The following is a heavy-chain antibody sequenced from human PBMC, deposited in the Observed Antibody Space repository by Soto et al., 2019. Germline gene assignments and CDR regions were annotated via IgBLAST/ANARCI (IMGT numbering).Heavy chain of an antibody. CDR2: IYPGDSDT. Sequence: GESLKISCQGSGYSFSRYWIGWVRQMPGKGLEWMGIIYPGDSDTRYSPSFQGQVTISADKSINTAYVQWSSLKASDNAMYYCARHEGPVRGPPTADYWGQGTLVTVSS. CDR1: GYSFSRYW. V-gene: IGHV5-51*01. CDR3: ARHEGPVRGPPTADY. J-gene: IGHJ4*02. D-gene: IGHD3-10*01.